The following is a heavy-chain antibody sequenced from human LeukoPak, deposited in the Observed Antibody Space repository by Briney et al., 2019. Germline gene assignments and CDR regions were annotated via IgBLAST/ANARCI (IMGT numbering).Heavy chain of an antibody. D-gene: IGHD2-2*01. V-gene: IGHV4-30-2*01. CDR1: GGSISSGGYY. CDR2: IYHSGST. CDR3: AREMGVVPAANARLSGISAFDI. J-gene: IGHJ3*02. Sequence: TSETLSLTCTVSGGSISSGGYYWSWIRQPPGKGLEWIGYIYHSGSTYYNPSLKSRVTISVDRSKNQFSLKLSSVTAADTAVYYCAREMGVVPAANARLSGISAFDIWGQGTMVTVSS.